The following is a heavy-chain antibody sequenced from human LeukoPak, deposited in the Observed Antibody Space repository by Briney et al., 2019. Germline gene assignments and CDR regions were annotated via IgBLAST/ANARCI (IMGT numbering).Heavy chain of an antibody. CDR3: ARGYNRGSYYNY. Sequence: SETLSLTCTVSGGSISSYYWSWIRQPPGKGLEWIGYIYYSGSTNYNPSLKSRVTISVDTSKNQFSLKLSSVTAADTAVYYCARGYNRGSYYNYWGQGTLVTVSS. CDR1: GGSISSYY. D-gene: IGHD1-26*01. V-gene: IGHV4-59*12. CDR2: IYYSGST. J-gene: IGHJ4*02.